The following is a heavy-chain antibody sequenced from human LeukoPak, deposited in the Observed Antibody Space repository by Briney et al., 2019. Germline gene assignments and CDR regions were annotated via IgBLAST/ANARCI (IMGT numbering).Heavy chain of an antibody. J-gene: IGHJ4*02. D-gene: IGHD4-17*01. CDR2: ISDGGSDT. V-gene: IGHV3-23*01. CDR1: GFTFSTYA. Sequence: GGSLRLSCAASGFTFSTYAMSWVRQAPGKGLDWVSTISDGGSDTHYADSVKGRFTTSRDNSKNTVYLQINSLRAEDTAVYYCAKALYGDYGRFDYWGQGTLVTVSS. CDR3: AKALYGDYGRFDY.